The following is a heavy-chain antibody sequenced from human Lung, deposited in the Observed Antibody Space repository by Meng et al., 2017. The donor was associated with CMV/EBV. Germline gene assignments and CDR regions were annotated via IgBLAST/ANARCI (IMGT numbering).Heavy chain of an antibody. D-gene: IGHD3-22*01. J-gene: IGHJ4*02. V-gene: IGHV7-4-1*02. CDR1: GYSFTSYS. CDR3: ARAWDTSGF. Sequence: QEQLVQAGSELKKPGASVKVSCKASGYSFTSYSLNWLRQAPGQGLEWLGWINTYSGNPTYAQGFTGRIVFSLDTSVSTAYLQISSLTAEDPAVYYCARAWDTSGFWGQGPLVTVSS. CDR2: INTYSGNP.